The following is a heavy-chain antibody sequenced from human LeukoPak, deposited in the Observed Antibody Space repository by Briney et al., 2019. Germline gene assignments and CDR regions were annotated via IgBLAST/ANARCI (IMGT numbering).Heavy chain of an antibody. J-gene: IGHJ4*02. Sequence: SVKVSCKASGGTFSSYAISWVRQAPGQGLEWMGGIIPIFGTANYAQKFQGRVTITTDESTSTAYMELSSLRSEDTAVYYCASGSMVHRNFDYWGQGTLVTVSS. CDR2: IIPIFGTA. D-gene: IGHD3-10*01. CDR3: ASGSMVHRNFDY. V-gene: IGHV1-69*05. CDR1: GGTFSSYA.